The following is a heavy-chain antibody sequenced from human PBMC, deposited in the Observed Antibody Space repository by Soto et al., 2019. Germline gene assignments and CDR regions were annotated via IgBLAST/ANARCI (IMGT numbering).Heavy chain of an antibody. CDR1: GYTFTNYA. CDR2: INAGNGHT. V-gene: IGHV1-3*01. CDR3: ARGRWTQTTADYYLDY. Sequence: QVQLVQSGTEVKKPGASVILSCKASGYTFTNYAIHWVRQAPGQRLEWMVWINAGNGHTKYSQKFQGRVTVTRDPSAATAYMELSTLKSEDTAVYYCARGRWTQTTADYYLDYWGQGTLVTVSS. D-gene: IGHD1-1*01. J-gene: IGHJ4*02.